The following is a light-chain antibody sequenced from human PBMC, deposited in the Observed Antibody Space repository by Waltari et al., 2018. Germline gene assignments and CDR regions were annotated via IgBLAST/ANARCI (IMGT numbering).Light chain of an antibody. J-gene: IGLJ3*02. CDR1: TGQSTNI. CDR2: VNSDGSH. V-gene: IGLV4-69*01. CDR3: QTGGHGTWV. Sequence: QLVQTPSPSASASLGASVTLTCTLATGQSTNIIAWHQQQPQKGPRYLMRVNSDGSHIKGDDIPDRFSGSSSSSGAERYLTISSVQSEDEADYYCQTGGHGTWVFGGGTKLTVL.